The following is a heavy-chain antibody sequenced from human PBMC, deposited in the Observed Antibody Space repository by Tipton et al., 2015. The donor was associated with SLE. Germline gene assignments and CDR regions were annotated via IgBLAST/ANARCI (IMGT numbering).Heavy chain of an antibody. CDR3: ASAVVVNNDWYFDL. Sequence: LRLSCTVSGGSISSSSYYWGWIRQPPGKGLEWIGSIYYSGSTYYNPSLKSRVTISVDTSKNQFFLKLSSVTAADTAVYYCASAVVVNNDWYFDLWGRGTLVTVSS. V-gene: IGHV4-39*01. D-gene: IGHD3-22*01. CDR2: IYYSGST. CDR1: GGSISSSSYY. J-gene: IGHJ2*01.